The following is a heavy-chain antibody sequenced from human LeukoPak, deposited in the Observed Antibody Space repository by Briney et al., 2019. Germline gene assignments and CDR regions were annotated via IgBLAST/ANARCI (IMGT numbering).Heavy chain of an antibody. J-gene: IGHJ4*02. CDR3: AKDLSASAYGRRGY. V-gene: IGHV3-30*18. Sequence: GRSLRLSCVASGFILSNYGMHWARHAPRKGLEWVALISNDGTNEYYGDSVKGRFTISRDNSNNRLYLQMNNLRGEDTALYYCAKDLSASAYGRRGYWVQGALVTVSS. CDR1: GFILSNYG. D-gene: IGHD2-21*01. CDR2: ISNDGTNE.